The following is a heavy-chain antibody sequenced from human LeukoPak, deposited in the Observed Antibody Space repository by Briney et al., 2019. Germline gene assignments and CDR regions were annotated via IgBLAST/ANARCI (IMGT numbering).Heavy chain of an antibody. CDR3: AKSGNRYCSGGSCYSRDYFDY. V-gene: IGHV3-30*18. Sequence: GGSLRLSCAASGFTFSSYGMHWVRQAPGKGLEWVAVISYDGSNKYYADSMKGRFTISRDNSKNTLYLQMNSLRAEDTAVYYCAKSGNRYCSGGSCYSRDYFDYWGQGTLVTVSS. CDR1: GFTFSSYG. D-gene: IGHD2-15*01. CDR2: ISYDGSNK. J-gene: IGHJ4*02.